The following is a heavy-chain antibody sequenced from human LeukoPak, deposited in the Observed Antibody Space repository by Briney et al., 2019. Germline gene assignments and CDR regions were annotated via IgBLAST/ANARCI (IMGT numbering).Heavy chain of an antibody. J-gene: IGHJ4*02. D-gene: IGHD6-13*01. Sequence: GGSLRLSCAASGFTISSYAMHWVRQAPGKGLEWVALISYDGSNKYYADSVKGRFTISRDNSKNTLYLQMNSLRAEDTAVYYCARASGQLVKSDFDYWGQGTLVTVSS. CDR2: ISYDGSNK. CDR3: ARASGQLVKSDFDY. CDR1: GFTISSYA. V-gene: IGHV3-30*04.